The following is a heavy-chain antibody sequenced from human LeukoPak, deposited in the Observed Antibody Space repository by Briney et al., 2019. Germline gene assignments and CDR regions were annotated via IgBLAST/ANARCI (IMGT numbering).Heavy chain of an antibody. V-gene: IGHV1-8*01. D-gene: IGHD6-6*01. CDR3: ARRIAARTLYYYYYYMDV. CDR1: GYTFTSYD. J-gene: IGHJ6*03. CDR2: MNPNSGNT. Sequence: ASVKVSCKASGYTFTSYDINWVRQATGQGLEWMGWMNPNSGNTGYAQKFQGRVTMTRNTSISTAYMELSSLRSEDTAVYYCARRIAARTLYYYYYYMDVWGQGTLVTVSS.